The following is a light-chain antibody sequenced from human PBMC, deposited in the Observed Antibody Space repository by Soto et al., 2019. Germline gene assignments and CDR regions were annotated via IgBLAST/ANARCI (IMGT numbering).Light chain of an antibody. Sequence: EIVLTQSPGTLSLSPGERATLSCRASQSVSGSYLAWYQQKPGQSPRLLIYGSSDRATGIPDRFSGSGSGTDFTLTISRVEPEDFAVYYCQQYGISPPYTFGQVTKLEIK. J-gene: IGKJ2*01. V-gene: IGKV3-20*01. CDR2: GSS. CDR3: QQYGISPPYT. CDR1: QSVSGSY.